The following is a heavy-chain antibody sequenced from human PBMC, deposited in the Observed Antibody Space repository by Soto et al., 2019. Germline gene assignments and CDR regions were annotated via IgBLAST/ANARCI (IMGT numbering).Heavy chain of an antibody. Sequence: GGSRRLSCAASGFTFRSYWMSWVRQAPGKGLEWVANIKQDGSEKYYVDSVKGRFTISRDNAKNSLYLQMNSLRDEDTAVYYCARDHRDYYESSGLDAFDIWGQGTMVTVSS. CDR1: GFTFRSYW. V-gene: IGHV3-7*01. CDR2: IKQDGSEK. J-gene: IGHJ3*02. D-gene: IGHD3-22*01. CDR3: ARDHRDYYESSGLDAFDI.